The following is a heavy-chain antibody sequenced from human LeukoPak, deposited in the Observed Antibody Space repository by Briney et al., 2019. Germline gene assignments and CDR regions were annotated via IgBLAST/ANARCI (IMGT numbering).Heavy chain of an antibody. D-gene: IGHD1-26*01. CDR3: ARDYPYSGSYYGNFDY. J-gene: IGHJ4*02. Sequence: GGSLRLSCAASGFTFSSYAMHWVRQAPGKGLEWVAVISYDGSNKYYADSVKGRSTISRDNSKNTLYLQMNSLRAEDTAVYYCARDYPYSGSYYGNFDYWGQGTLVTVSS. V-gene: IGHV3-30*04. CDR2: ISYDGSNK. CDR1: GFTFSSYA.